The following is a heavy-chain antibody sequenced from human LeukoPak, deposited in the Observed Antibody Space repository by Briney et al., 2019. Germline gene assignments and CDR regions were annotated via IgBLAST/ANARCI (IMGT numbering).Heavy chain of an antibody. Sequence: ASVKVSCKASGYTFTSYYMHWVRQAPGQGLEWMGIINPSGGSTSYAQKFQGRVTMTRDTSTSTVYIELSSLRSEDTAVYYCARDILTGYYPETGWFDPWGQGTLVTVSS. CDR2: INPSGGST. D-gene: IGHD3-9*01. CDR1: GYTFTSYY. J-gene: IGHJ5*02. V-gene: IGHV1-46*03. CDR3: ARDILTGYYPETGWFDP.